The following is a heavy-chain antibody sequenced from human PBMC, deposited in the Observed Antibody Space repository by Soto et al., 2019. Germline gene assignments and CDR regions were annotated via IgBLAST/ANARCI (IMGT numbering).Heavy chain of an antibody. V-gene: IGHV1-69*12. CDR3: ARGDVTTVVIRYYYGMDV. Sequence: QVQLVQSGAEVKKPGSSVKVSCKASGGTFSSYAISWVRQAPGQGLEWMGGIIPIFGTANYAQKFQGRVTIPADESTSTAYMELSSLRSEDTAVYYCARGDVTTVVIRYYYGMDVWGQGTTVTVSS. D-gene: IGHD4-17*01. CDR2: IIPIFGTA. J-gene: IGHJ6*02. CDR1: GGTFSSYA.